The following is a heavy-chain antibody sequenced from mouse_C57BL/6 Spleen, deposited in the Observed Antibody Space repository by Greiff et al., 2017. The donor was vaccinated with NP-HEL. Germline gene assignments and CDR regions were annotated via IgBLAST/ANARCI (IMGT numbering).Heavy chain of an antibody. CDR3: AREWLRREFAY. V-gene: IGHV3-6*01. Sequence: VQLQQSGPGLVKPSQSLSLTCSVTGYSITSGYYWNWIRQFPGNKLEWMGYISYDGSNNYNPSLKNRISITRDTSKNQFFLKLNSVTTEDTATYYCAREWLRREFAYWGQGTLVTVSA. CDR2: ISYDGSN. D-gene: IGHD2-2*01. J-gene: IGHJ3*01. CDR1: GYSITSGYY.